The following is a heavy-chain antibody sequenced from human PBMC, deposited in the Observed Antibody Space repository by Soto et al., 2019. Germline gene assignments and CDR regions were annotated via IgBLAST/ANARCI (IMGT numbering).Heavy chain of an antibody. D-gene: IGHD3-10*01. Sequence: PSETLSLTCTVSGGSISSYYWSWIRQPPGKGLEWIGYIYYSGSTNYNPSLKSRVTISVDTSKNQFSLKLSSVTAADTAVYYCARSYYYGSGSYYIRASLNWFDPWGQGTLVTVSS. J-gene: IGHJ5*02. CDR3: ARSYYYGSGSYYIRASLNWFDP. V-gene: IGHV4-59*01. CDR2: IYYSGST. CDR1: GGSISSYY.